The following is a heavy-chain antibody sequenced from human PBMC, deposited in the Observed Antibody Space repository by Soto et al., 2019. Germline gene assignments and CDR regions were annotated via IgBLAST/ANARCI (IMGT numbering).Heavy chain of an antibody. J-gene: IGHJ4*02. CDR1: GGSISNSY. D-gene: IGHD3-9*01. CDR2: IYYSGST. Sequence: PSETLSLTCTVSGGSISNSYWSWIRQPPGKELEWIGNIYYSGSTTYNPSLQSRVTISVDTSKNQFSLRLTSVTAADTAVYYCARTSRRVYFDWLLCFDYWGQGTLVTVSS. V-gene: IGHV4-59*01. CDR3: ARTSRRVYFDWLLCFDY.